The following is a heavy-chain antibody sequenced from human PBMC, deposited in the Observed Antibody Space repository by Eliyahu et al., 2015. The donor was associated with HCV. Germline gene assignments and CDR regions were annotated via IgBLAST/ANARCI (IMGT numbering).Heavy chain of an antibody. Sequence: QLVQSGAEVKKPGASVKVSCKASGYTFTSYGISWVRQAPGQGLEWMGWISAYNGNTNYAQKLQGRVTMTTDTSTSTAYMELRSLRSDDTAVYYCARSLFLNTVAQRGSNWYFDLWGRGTLVTVSS. V-gene: IGHV1-18*01. CDR3: ARSLFLNTVAQRGSNWYFDL. CDR2: ISAYNGNT. D-gene: IGHD4-23*01. J-gene: IGHJ2*01. CDR1: GYTFTSYG.